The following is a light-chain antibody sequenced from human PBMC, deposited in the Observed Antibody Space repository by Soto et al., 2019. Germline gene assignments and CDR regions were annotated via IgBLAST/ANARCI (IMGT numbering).Light chain of an antibody. V-gene: IGKV1-5*01. CDR2: AAS. J-gene: IGKJ1*01. CDR3: QQYSSYSRT. Sequence: DIQMTQSPSTLSASVGDRVTITCRASQSISSWLAWYQQKLGRAPRLLIYAASSLESGVPSRFSGSGSGTEFTLTISSLQPDDYATYYCQQYSSYSRTFGQGTKV. CDR1: QSISSW.